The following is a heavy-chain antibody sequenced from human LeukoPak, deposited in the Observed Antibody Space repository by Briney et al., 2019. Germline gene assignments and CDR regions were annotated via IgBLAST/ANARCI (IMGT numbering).Heavy chain of an antibody. CDR2: ISSSGSTI. CDR1: GFTFSSYE. V-gene: IGHV3-48*03. J-gene: IGHJ6*03. D-gene: IGHD6-19*01. CDR3: ARDMGIAVAGNLYYYYYMDV. Sequence: GGSLRLSCAASGFTFSSYEMNWVRQAPGKGLEWVSYISSSGSTIYYADSVRGRFTISRDNAKNSLYLQMNSLRAEDTAVYYCARDMGIAVAGNLYYYYYMDVWGKGTTVTVSS.